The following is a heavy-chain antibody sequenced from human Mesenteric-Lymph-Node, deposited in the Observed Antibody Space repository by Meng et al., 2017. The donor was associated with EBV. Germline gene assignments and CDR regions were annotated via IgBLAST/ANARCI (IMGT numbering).Heavy chain of an antibody. V-gene: IGHV4-4*02. D-gene: IGHD3-9*01. CDR2: IFHTGST. CDR3: ASHTTYSTTGYLFLQH. CDR1: GGPSSSNNW. J-gene: IGHJ1*01. Sequence: QVQLVEWGPGLVKPSGTLSPTCTVSGGPSSSNNWWTWVRQPPGKGLEWIGEIFHTGSTNYNPSLKSRVTMSVDKSKNLFSLTLNSVIAADTAVYYCASHTTYSTTGYLFLQHWGQGTLVTVSS.